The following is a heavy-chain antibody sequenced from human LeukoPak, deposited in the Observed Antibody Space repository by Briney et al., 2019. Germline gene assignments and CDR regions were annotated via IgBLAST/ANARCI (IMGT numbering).Heavy chain of an antibody. CDR3: AKDPGSSTNSDQVDY. Sequence: GGSLRLSCAASGLTVSSNYMSWVRQAPGKGLEWVSVIYSGGNTYYADSVKGRFTISRDNSKNTLYVQMNSLRAEDTAVYYCAKDPGSSTNSDQVDYWGQGTLVTVSS. D-gene: IGHD2-2*01. J-gene: IGHJ4*02. CDR1: GLTVSSNY. V-gene: IGHV3-66*01. CDR2: IYSGGNT.